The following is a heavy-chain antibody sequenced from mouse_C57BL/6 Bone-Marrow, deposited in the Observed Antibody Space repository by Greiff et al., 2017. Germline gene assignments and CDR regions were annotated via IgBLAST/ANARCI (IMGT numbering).Heavy chain of an antibody. Sequence: QVQLKESGPGLVQPSQSLSITCTVSGFSLPSYGVHWVRQSPGKGLEWLGVIWSGGSTDSNAAFISRLSISKDNSKSKVFFKMNSLQADDTAIYYCARTPHYYGSRGYAMDYWGQGTSVTVSS. J-gene: IGHJ4*01. V-gene: IGHV2-2*01. CDR1: GFSLPSYG. D-gene: IGHD1-1*01. CDR2: IWSGGST. CDR3: ARTPHYYGSRGYAMDY.